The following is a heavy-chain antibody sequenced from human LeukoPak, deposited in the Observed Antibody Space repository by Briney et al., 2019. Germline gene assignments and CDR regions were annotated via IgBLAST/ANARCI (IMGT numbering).Heavy chain of an antibody. CDR3: AKLRITMVRGAFDY. Sequence: GGSLRLSCAASGFTFNNYAMSWVRQAPGKGLEWVSTVTGSGGDTYYADSVKGRFTISRDNSKNTLYLQMNSLRAEDTAVYYCAKLRITMVRGAFDYWGQGTLVTVSS. CDR2: VTGSGGDT. D-gene: IGHD3-10*01. J-gene: IGHJ4*02. V-gene: IGHV3-23*01. CDR1: GFTFNNYA.